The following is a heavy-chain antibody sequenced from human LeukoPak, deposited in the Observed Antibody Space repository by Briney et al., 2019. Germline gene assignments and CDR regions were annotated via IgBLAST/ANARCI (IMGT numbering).Heavy chain of an antibody. CDR3: AGAYGLGSYYHGYYYYYGMDV. Sequence: SQTLSLTCAISGDSVSSNSAAWNWIRQSPSRGLEWLGRTYYRSQWYNDYAVSVKSRITINPDTSKNQFSLQLNSVTPEDTAVYYCAGAYGLGSYYHGYYYYYGMDVWGQGTTVTVSS. D-gene: IGHD3-10*01. CDR2: TYYRSQWYN. CDR1: GDSVSSNSAA. J-gene: IGHJ6*02. V-gene: IGHV6-1*01.